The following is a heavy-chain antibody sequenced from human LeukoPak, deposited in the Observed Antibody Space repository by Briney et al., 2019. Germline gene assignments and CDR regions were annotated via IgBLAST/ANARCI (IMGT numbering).Heavy chain of an antibody. CDR3: ARDLGWLQSDY. Sequence: PGGSLRLSCVASGFSFSDHWMNWFRQAPGKGLEWVATIKKDGSEQYYVDSMKGRLTISRDNAKNSVYLQIHNLRAEDTAAYYCARDLGWLQSDYWGQGTLVTVSS. CDR2: IKKDGSEQ. J-gene: IGHJ4*02. CDR1: GFSFSDHW. D-gene: IGHD5-24*01. V-gene: IGHV3-7*01.